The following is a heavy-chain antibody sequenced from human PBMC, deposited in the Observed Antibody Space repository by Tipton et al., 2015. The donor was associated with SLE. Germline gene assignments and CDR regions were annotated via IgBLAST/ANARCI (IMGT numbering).Heavy chain of an antibody. J-gene: IGHJ4*02. V-gene: IGHV3-74*01. Sequence: GSLRLSCAASGFTFSAHWMHWVRQAPGKGLEWVARLDGDGTRTNYAGFANGRFTISRDNAKNMVYLQMNSLRDEDTALYYCSKRADTFGGFGSWCQGTVVTVSS. D-gene: IGHD2/OR15-2a*01. CDR1: GFTFSAHW. CDR3: SKRADTFGGFGS. CDR2: LDGDGTRT.